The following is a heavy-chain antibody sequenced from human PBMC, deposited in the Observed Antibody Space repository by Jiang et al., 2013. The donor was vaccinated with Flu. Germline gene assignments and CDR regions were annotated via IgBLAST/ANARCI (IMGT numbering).Heavy chain of an antibody. Sequence: SGFTFSSYAMSWVRQAPGKGLEWVSAISGSGGSTYYADSVKGRFTISRDNSKNTLYLQMNSLRAEDTAVYYCAKAPFSQTYYYGSGSIDWGQGTLVTVSS. D-gene: IGHD3-10*01. V-gene: IGHV3-23*01. CDR3: AKAPFSQTYYYGSGSID. CDR2: ISGSGGST. J-gene: IGHJ4*02. CDR1: GFTFSSYA.